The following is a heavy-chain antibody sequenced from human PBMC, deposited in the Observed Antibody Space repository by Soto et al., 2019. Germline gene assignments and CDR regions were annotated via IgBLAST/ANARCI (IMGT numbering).Heavy chain of an antibody. Sequence: EVQLVESGGGLVQPGGSLRLSCTASGFTFSGYWMSWVRQAPGKGLEWVANIEHGGGEKNYVDSMKGRFTISRDNSKNSVYLQMNSLRSEDTAVYYCATGRDGYNHYFDYWGQGALVTVSS. D-gene: IGHD5-12*01. J-gene: IGHJ4*02. CDR3: ATGRDGYNHYFDY. V-gene: IGHV3-7*03. CDR2: IEHGGGEK. CDR1: GFTFSGYW.